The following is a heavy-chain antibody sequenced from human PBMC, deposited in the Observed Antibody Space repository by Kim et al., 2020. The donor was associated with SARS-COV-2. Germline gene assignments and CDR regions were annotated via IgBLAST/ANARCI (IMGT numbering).Heavy chain of an antibody. J-gene: IGHJ6*02. V-gene: IGHV4-4*02. CDR2: IYHSGST. CDR3: ARDWDGSYYFSDQENYYYYGMDV. Sequence: SETLSLTCAVSGGSISSSNWWSWVRQPPGKGLEWIGEIYHSGSTNYNPSLKSRVTISVDKSKNQFSLKLSSVTAADTAVYYCARDWDGSYYFSDQENYYYYGMDVWAKGPRSPSP. CDR1: GGSISSSNW. D-gene: IGHD3-10*01.